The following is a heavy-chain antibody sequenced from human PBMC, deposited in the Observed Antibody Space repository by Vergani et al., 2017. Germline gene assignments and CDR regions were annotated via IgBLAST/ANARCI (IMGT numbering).Heavy chain of an antibody. Sequence: QVQVVQSGAEVKKSGASVKVSCKTSGYTFSNYYMHWVRQAPGQGLEWMGIINPSGGHTNYAQKFQGRATMTRDTSTSTVYMELSSLRSEDTAIYYCARGDYVILTGYRYWGQGTLVTVSA. V-gene: IGHV1-46*03. CDR3: ARGDYVILTGYRY. J-gene: IGHJ4*02. CDR1: GYTFSNYY. CDR2: INPSGGHT. D-gene: IGHD3-9*01.